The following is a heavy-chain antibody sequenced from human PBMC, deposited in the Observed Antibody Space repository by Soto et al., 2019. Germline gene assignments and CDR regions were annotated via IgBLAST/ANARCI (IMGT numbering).Heavy chain of an antibody. CDR1: GFTFSSYS. J-gene: IGHJ3*02. CDR3: ARDLHSSGWGLGAFDI. Sequence: GGSLRLSCAASGFTFSSYSMNWVRQAPWKGLEWVSSISGSSSYIYYADSVKGRFTISRDNAKNSLYLQMNSLRAEDTAVYYCARDLHSSGWGLGAFDIWGQGTMVTVSS. D-gene: IGHD6-19*01. CDR2: ISGSSSYI. V-gene: IGHV3-21*01.